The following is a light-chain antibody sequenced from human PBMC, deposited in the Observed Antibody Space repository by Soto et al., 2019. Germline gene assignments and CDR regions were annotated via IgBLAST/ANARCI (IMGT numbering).Light chain of an antibody. J-gene: IGKJ4*01. CDR2: GAS. Sequence: EIVLTQSPATLSFSPGERATLSCRASQSVSSNLAWYQQKPGQAPRLLIYGASTRATGIPDRFSGSGSGTDFTLTISRLEPEDFAVYYCQQYGNVPLTFGGGTKVDIK. CDR1: QSVSSN. CDR3: QQYGNVPLT. V-gene: IGKV3-20*01.